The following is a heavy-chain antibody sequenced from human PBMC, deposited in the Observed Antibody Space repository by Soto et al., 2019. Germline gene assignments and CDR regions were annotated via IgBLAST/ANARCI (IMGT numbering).Heavy chain of an antibody. J-gene: IGHJ4*02. CDR2: LLRSGSTT. V-gene: IGHV3-23*01. Sequence: EVQLLESGGGLVQPGGSLRLSCAASGFTFTNYAMTWARQAPGKGLEWVSSLLRSGSTTYYADSVKGRFTICSDISANSLYLQMDSLRAEDTAVYYCAKDAVSGDGIWLLDSWGQGTVVTVSS. CDR3: AKDAVSGDGIWLLDS. D-gene: IGHD4-17*01. CDR1: GFTFTNYA.